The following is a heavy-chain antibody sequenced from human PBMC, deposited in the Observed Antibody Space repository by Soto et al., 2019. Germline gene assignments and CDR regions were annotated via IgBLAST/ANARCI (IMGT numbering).Heavy chain of an antibody. V-gene: IGHV3-11*01. J-gene: IGHJ6*02. Sequence: GSLRLSCAASGFSFSAYYVSWIRQAPGKGLEWVSYISFNGDVTRYSDSVEGRFTVSRDNAKKSLYLQMNSLRVEDTAVYYCARENGHPGHNYAMDVWGQGTTVTVSS. CDR2: ISFNGDVT. CDR1: GFSFSAYY. CDR3: ARENGHPGHNYAMDV. D-gene: IGHD2-8*01.